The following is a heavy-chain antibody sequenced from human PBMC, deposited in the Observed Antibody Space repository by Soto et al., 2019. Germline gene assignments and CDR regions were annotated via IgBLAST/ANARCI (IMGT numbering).Heavy chain of an antibody. CDR3: ARDMVRGTPAGWFDP. Sequence: QVQLVQSGAEVKKPGASVKVSCKASGYTFTSYGISWVRQAPGQGLERMGWISAYNGNTNYAQKLQGRDTMTTDTYTSTGYMELRSLRSDDTAVYYCARDMVRGTPAGWFDPWGQGTLVTVSS. D-gene: IGHD3-10*01. J-gene: IGHJ5*02. CDR1: GYTFTSYG. CDR2: ISAYNGNT. V-gene: IGHV1-18*01.